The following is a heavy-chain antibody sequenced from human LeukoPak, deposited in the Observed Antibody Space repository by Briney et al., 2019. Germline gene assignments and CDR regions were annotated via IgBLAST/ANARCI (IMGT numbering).Heavy chain of an antibody. D-gene: IGHD3-10*01. CDR2: INHSGRT. J-gene: IGHJ5*02. V-gene: IGHV4-34*01. CDR3: ARVGGITYLPFDP. Sequence: SETLSLTCAVYGGSFSGYYWSWIRQPPGKGLEWIGEINHSGRTNYNPSLKSRVTISVDTSKNQFSLKLSSVTAADTAVYYCARVGGITYLPFDPWGQGTLVTVSS. CDR1: GGSFSGYY.